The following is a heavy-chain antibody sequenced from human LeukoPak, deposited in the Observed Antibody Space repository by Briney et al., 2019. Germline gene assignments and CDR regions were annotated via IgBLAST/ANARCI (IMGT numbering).Heavy chain of an antibody. V-gene: IGHV4-34*01. CDR1: GGSFSGYY. CDR2: INHSGST. CDR3: ARESIAVVGTGIDS. D-gene: IGHD6-19*01. Sequence: PSETLSLTCAVYGGSFSGYYWSWIRQPPGKGLEWIGEINHSGSTNYNPSLKSRVTISVDTSKNQFSLRLTSVTAADTAVYYCARESIAVVGTGIDSWGQGTLVTVSS. J-gene: IGHJ4*02.